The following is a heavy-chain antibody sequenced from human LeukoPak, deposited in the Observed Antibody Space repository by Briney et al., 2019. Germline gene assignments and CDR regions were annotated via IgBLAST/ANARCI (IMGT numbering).Heavy chain of an antibody. D-gene: IGHD3-9*01. J-gene: IGHJ3*02. CDR2: LWKDGSNN. CDR1: GFTFRNYG. V-gene: IGHV3-33*06. Sequence: GGSLRLSCVASGFTFRNYGMHWVRQAPGKGLEWVAVLWKDGSNNFYADSVEGRFRFSRDNSKDMLYLQMNSLRAEDTAVYYCAKEYEIFVGAFDIWGQGTMVTVSS. CDR3: AKEYEIFVGAFDI.